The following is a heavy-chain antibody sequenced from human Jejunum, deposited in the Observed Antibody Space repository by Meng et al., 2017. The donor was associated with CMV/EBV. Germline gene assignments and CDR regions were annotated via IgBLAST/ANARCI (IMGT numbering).Heavy chain of an antibody. CDR2: IYYSGAA. CDR3: ANIKKSWFES. J-gene: IGHJ5*01. V-gene: IGHV4-30-4*01. D-gene: IGHD1/OR15-1a*01. Sequence: LTCTVSGDSSNRGGHYWSWIRRLPGRGLEWMGYIYYSGAAYYNPSLKSRLTISVDTSKNQISLELKSVTAADTALYYCANIKKSWFESWGQGTLVTVSS. CDR1: GDSSNRGGHY.